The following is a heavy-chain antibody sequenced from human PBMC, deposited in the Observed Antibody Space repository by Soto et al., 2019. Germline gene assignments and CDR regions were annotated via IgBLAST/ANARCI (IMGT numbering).Heavy chain of an antibody. D-gene: IGHD3-10*01. CDR3: AKDRAFNYFYGMDV. Sequence: GTLRLSCRASGLSVGNYAMNWVREVPGRGLEWVAGVSTNGRSTYYADSVRGRFTISRDNSKITVYLQMNSLRAEGTAVYYCAKDRAFNYFYGMDVWGQGTTVTV. V-gene: IGHV3-23*01. J-gene: IGHJ6*02. CDR2: VSTNGRST. CDR1: GLSVGNYA.